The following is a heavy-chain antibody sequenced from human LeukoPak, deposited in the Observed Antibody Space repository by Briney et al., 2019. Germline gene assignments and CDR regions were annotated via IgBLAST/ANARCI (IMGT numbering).Heavy chain of an antibody. D-gene: IGHD2-15*01. CDR2: VNHSGST. Sequence: SETLSLTCAVYGGSFSGYYWSWLRQPPGKGREWVGEVNHSGSTNYNPSLKSRLTISVATSKNQFSLKLSSVTAADTAVYYCARGVCSGGGCYGLFNYWGQGTLVTVSS. CDR3: ARGVCSGGGCYGLFNY. CDR1: GGSFSGYY. J-gene: IGHJ4*02. V-gene: IGHV4-34*01.